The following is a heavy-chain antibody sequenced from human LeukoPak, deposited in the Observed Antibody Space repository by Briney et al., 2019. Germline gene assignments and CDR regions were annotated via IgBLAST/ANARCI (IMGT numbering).Heavy chain of an antibody. CDR1: GGSISRNF. V-gene: IGHV4-59*12. D-gene: IGHD6-13*01. J-gene: IGHJ4*01. Sequence: PSETLSLTCTVSGGSISRNFWSWIRQPPGKGLEWIGNIYYSGSTNYNPSLKSRVTISIDTPKNQFSLKLSSVTAADTAVYYCATGATAGTGYWGHGTLGTV. CDR3: ATGATAGTGY. CDR2: IYYSGST.